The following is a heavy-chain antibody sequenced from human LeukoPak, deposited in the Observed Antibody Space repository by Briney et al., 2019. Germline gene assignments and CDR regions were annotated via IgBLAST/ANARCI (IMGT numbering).Heavy chain of an antibody. CDR1: GFTLSNYA. J-gene: IGHJ4*02. V-gene: IGHV3-23*01. D-gene: IGHD6-19*01. CDR3: AIWDLTSGWDY. CDR2: ISASGDRT. Sequence: PGGSLRLSCAASGFTLSNYAMTWVRQAPGKGLEWVSTISASGDRTYYADSVKGRFTISRDNPNNTLYLQMNSLRAEDTAVYYCAIWDLTSGWDYWGQGTLVTVSS.